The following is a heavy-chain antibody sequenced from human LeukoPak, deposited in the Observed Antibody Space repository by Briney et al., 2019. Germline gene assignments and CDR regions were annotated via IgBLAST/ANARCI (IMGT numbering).Heavy chain of an antibody. V-gene: IGHV3-30*02. CDR2: IRYDGSNK. Sequence: PGGSLRLSCAASRFTFSSYGMHWVRQAPGKGLEWVAFIRYDGSNKYYADSVKGRFTISRDNSKNTLYLQMNSLRAEDTAVYYCAKDARVHHNWFDPWGQRTLVTVSS. J-gene: IGHJ5*02. CDR3: AKDARVHHNWFDP. D-gene: IGHD3-3*01. CDR1: RFTFSSYG.